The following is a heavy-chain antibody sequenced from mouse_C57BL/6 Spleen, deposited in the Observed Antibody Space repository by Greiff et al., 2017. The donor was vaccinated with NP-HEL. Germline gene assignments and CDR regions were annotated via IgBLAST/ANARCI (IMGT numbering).Heavy chain of an antibody. CDR2: IFPGSGST. Sequence: QVQLQQSGPELVKPGASVKISCKASGYTFTDYYINWVKQRPGQGLEWIGWIFPGSGSTYYNEKFKGKATLTVDKSSSTAYMLLSSLTSEDSAVYFCAREIYYYGSSFYFDYWGQGTTLTVSS. J-gene: IGHJ2*01. D-gene: IGHD1-1*01. CDR3: AREIYYYGSSFYFDY. CDR1: GYTFTDYY. V-gene: IGHV1-75*01.